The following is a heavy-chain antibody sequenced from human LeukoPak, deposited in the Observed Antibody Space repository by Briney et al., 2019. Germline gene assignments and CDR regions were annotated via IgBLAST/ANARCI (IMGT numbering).Heavy chain of an antibody. CDR1: GYSISTEFY. Sequence: PSETLSLTSDVSGYSISTEFYWGWIRQPPGKGLEWIGTIYHTGSTYFTPSLKSRVTISLDTSKNQFSLKLTSVTAADTAVYYCGRYSSGWFSIDYWGQGTLVTVSS. CDR3: GRYSSGWFSIDY. D-gene: IGHD6-19*01. CDR2: IYHTGST. J-gene: IGHJ4*02. V-gene: IGHV4-38-2*01.